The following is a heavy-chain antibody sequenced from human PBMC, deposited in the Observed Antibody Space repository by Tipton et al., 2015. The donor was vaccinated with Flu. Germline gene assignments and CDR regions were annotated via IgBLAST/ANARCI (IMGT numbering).Heavy chain of an antibody. V-gene: IGHV4-38-2*01. CDR2: VYRTGRT. Sequence: GLVKPSETLSLSCAVSGFSISTGYYWGWIRQSPGKGLECIGSVYRTGRTYLNPSLKSRVTMSVDMSTNQFSLNLSSVTAADTAVYYCARARNSGAHYDTTGYFPFFDYWGQGILVSVSS. J-gene: IGHJ4*02. D-gene: IGHD3-22*01. CDR3: ARARNSGAHYDTTGYFPFFDY. CDR1: GFSISTGYY.